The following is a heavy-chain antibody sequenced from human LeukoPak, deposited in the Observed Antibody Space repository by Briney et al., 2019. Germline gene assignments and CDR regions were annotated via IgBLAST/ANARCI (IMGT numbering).Heavy chain of an antibody. Sequence: GGSLRLSCAASGFTFSDFPMIWVRQAPGKGLEWVSTIFPSSVEIHYADSVKGRFTISRDNAKNTLYLQMNSLRDEDTAVYYCARESGYHGSGFDPWGQGTLVTVSS. D-gene: IGHD3-10*01. V-gene: IGHV3-21*01. CDR1: GFTFSDFP. CDR3: ARESGYHGSGFDP. CDR2: IFPSSVEI. J-gene: IGHJ5*02.